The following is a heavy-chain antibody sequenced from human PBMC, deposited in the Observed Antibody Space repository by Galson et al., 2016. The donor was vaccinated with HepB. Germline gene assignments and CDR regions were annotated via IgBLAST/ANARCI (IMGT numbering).Heavy chain of an antibody. V-gene: IGHV3-23*01. J-gene: IGHJ5*02. Sequence: SLRLSCAASGFTFITSVMSWVRQTPGKGLEWVSSFRGRANTQYADSVRGRFTASRDESKGTLFLQMNSLTADDTAVDYCVKDRPYGTGWYGCSESWGQGTLVIVSS. CDR3: VKDRPYGTGWYGCSES. D-gene: IGHD6-13*01. CDR2: FRGRANT. CDR1: GFTFITSV.